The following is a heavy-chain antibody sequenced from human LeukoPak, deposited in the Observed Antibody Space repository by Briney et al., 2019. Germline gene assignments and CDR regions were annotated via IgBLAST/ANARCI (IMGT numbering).Heavy chain of an antibody. CDR3: ARGGSSSWYWGAFDI. D-gene: IGHD6-13*01. CDR1: GFTVSSNY. J-gene: IGHJ3*02. Sequence: GGSLRLSCAASGFTVSSNYMSWVRQAPGKGLEWVSVIYSGGSTYYADSVKGRFTISRDNSKNTLYLQMNSLRAEDTAVYYCARGGSSSWYWGAFDIWGQGTMVTVSS. CDR2: IYSGGST. V-gene: IGHV3-53*01.